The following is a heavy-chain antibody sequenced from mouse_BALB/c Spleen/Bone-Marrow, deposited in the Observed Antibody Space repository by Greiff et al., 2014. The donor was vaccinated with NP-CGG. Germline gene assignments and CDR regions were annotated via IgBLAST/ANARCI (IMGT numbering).Heavy chain of an antibody. CDR3: ARYWDTY. CDR1: DHTFTTYW. V-gene: IGHV1-7*01. Sequence: QVQLQQSGAELAKPGASVKMSCKASDHTFTTYWMHWVKQRPGQGLEWIGYIDPRTGYTEYNQKFNDKATLTADKSSNIAYMQLTSLTSEDSAVYYCARYWDTYWGQGTLVTVSA. J-gene: IGHJ3*01. CDR2: IDPRTGYT. D-gene: IGHD3-3*01.